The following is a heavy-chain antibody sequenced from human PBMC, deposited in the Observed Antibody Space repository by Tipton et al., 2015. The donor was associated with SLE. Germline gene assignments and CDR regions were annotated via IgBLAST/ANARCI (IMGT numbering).Heavy chain of an antibody. V-gene: IGHV4-34*01. CDR3: ARQYSTITGYEN. J-gene: IGHJ4*02. D-gene: IGHD2-8*01. Sequence: TLSLTCAVYGGSFSGYSWSWIRQPPGKGLEWIGEINHSGSTNYNPSLKSRVTISLDTSKNQFSLKLSSVTAADTATYYCARQYSTITGYENWGQGILVTVSS. CDR1: GGSFSGYS. CDR2: INHSGST.